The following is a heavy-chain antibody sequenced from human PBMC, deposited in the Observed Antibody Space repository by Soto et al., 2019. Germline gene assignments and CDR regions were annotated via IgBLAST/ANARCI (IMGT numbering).Heavy chain of an antibody. Sequence: SETLSLTCTVSGGSISSYYRSWIRQPPGKGLEWIGYIYYSGSTNYNPSLKSRVTISVDTSKNQFSLKLSSVTAADTAAYYCARRYGPGFDYWGQGTLVTVSS. D-gene: IGHD4-17*01. CDR1: GGSISSYY. CDR3: ARRYGPGFDY. V-gene: IGHV4-59*08. J-gene: IGHJ4*02. CDR2: IYYSGST.